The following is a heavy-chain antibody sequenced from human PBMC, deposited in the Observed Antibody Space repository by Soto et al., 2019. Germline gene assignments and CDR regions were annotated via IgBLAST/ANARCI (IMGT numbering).Heavy chain of an antibody. V-gene: IGHV4-30-4*01. Sequence: PSETLSLTCTVSGGSISSGDYYWSWIRQPPGNGLEWIGYIYYSGSTYYNPSLKSRVTISVDTSKNQFSLKLSSVTAADTAVYYCAREWTTVVGYGFDPWGQGTLVTVSS. D-gene: IGHD4-17*01. CDR2: IYYSGST. J-gene: IGHJ5*02. CDR3: AREWTTVVGYGFDP. CDR1: GGSISSGDYY.